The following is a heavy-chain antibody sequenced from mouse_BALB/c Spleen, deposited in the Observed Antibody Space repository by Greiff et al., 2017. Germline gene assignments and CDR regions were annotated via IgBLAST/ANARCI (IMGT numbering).Heavy chain of an antibody. Sequence: QVHVKQSGAELVRPGVSVKISCKGSGYTFTDYAMHWVKQSHAKSLEWIGVISTYYGDASYNQKFKGKATMTVDKSSSTAYMELPRLTSEDSAIYYCARDYRYDGAMDYWGQGTSVTVSS. J-gene: IGHJ4*01. CDR1: GYTFTDYA. D-gene: IGHD2-14*01. V-gene: IGHV1S137*01. CDR2: ISTYYGDA. CDR3: ARDYRYDGAMDY.